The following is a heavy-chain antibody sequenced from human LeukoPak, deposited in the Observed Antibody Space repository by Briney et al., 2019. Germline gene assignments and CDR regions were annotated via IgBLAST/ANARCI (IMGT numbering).Heavy chain of an antibody. Sequence: ASVKVSCKASGYTFTGYDMHWVRQAPGQGLEWMGRINPNSGGTNYAQKFQGRVTITRDTSISTAYMELSRLRSDDTAVYYCAIEAVVWNDGSFEFWAQGTLVTVSS. CDR2: INPNSGGT. J-gene: IGHJ4*02. CDR1: GYTFTGYD. V-gene: IGHV1-2*02. D-gene: IGHD1-1*01. CDR3: AIEAVVWNDGSFEF.